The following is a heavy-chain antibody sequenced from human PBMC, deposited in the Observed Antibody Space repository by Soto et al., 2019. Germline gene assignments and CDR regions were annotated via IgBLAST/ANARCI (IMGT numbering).Heavy chain of an antibody. CDR3: ARGSGYYYYVMDV. V-gene: IGHV3-33*01. CDR2: IWPDGSKK. Sequence: QVQLVESGGGVVQPGRSLRLSCAASGFTFSNYGMHWVRQAPGKGLEWVAVIWPDGSKKYYADSVKGRFTISRDNSKNTLYLQMNSLRDEDTAVYYCARGSGYYYYVMDVWGQGTTVTVSS. CDR1: GFTFSNYG. J-gene: IGHJ6*02.